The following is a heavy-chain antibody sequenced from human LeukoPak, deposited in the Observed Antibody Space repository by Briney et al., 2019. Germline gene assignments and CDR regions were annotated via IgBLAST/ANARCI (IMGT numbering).Heavy chain of an antibody. CDR3: ARVSSYSSSSGSLCDY. CDR1: GFTFSSYW. CDR2: IKQDGSAK. Sequence: GGSLRLSCAASGFTFSSYWMSWVRHAPGKGLEWVANIKQDGSAKFYVDSVKGRFTISGDNAKNSLYLQMNSLRAEDTAIYHCARVSSYSSSSGSLCDYWGQGTRVTVSS. J-gene: IGHJ4*02. V-gene: IGHV3-7*01. D-gene: IGHD6-6*01.